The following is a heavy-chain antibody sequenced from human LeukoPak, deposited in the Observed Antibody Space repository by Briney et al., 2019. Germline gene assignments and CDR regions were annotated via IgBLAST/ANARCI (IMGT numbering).Heavy chain of an antibody. CDR3: ARDRLSGPHYDY. D-gene: IGHD1-14*01. J-gene: IGHJ4*02. V-gene: IGHV4-59*01. Sequence: SETLSLTCTVSGGSISSYYWSWIRQPPGKGLEWIGYIYYSGSTNYNPSLKSRVTISVDTPKNQFSLKLRSVTAADTAVYYCARDRLSGPHYDYWGQGTLVTVSS. CDR2: IYYSGST. CDR1: GGSISSYY.